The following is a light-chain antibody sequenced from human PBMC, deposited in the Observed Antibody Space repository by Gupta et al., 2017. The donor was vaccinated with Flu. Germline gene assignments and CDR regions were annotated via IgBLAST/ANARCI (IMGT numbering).Light chain of an antibody. V-gene: IGKV4-1*01. CDR3: QQYYTTDYS. CDR1: QSVLYSSINKNY. CDR2: WAS. Sequence: IVMTQSPDSLALSLGESASIHCKTSQSVLYSSINKNYLAWYQQKAGQPPKLLIYWASTRESGVPDRVSGSGSGTDFTLTVSSLQAEDVAVYYCQQYYTTDYSFGQGTKLEIK. J-gene: IGKJ2*03.